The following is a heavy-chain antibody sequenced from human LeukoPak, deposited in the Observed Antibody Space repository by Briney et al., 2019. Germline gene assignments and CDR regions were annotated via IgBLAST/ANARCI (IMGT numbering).Heavy chain of an antibody. CDR3: ARDPPSLITIRGFAFGI. CDR2: ISAYNGNT. CDR1: GYTFTSYG. Sequence: ASVKVSCKASGYTFTSYGISWVRQAPGQGLEWMGWISAYNGNTNYAQKLQGRVTMTTDTSTSTAYMELRSLRSDDTAVYYCARDPPSLITIRGFAFGIWGQGTMVTVSS. D-gene: IGHD3-10*01. J-gene: IGHJ3*02. V-gene: IGHV1-18*01.